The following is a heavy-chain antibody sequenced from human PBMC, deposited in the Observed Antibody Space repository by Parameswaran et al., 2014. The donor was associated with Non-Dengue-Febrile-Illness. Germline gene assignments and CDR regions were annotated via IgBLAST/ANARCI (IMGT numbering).Heavy chain of an antibody. J-gene: IGHJ4*02. D-gene: IGHD1-26*01. V-gene: IGHV2-26*02. CDR2: IFSNDEK. Sequence: ARWIRQPPGKALEWLAHIFSNDEKSYSTSPKSRLTISKDTSKSQVVLTMTNMDPVDTATYYCARHLGWGDHQYYFDYWGQGTLVTVSS. CDR3: ARHLGWGDHQYYFDY.